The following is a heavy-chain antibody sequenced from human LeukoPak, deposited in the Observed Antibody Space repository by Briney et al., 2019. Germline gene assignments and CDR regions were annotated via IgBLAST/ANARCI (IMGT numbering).Heavy chain of an antibody. V-gene: IGHV3-23*01. D-gene: IGHD1-26*01. CDR1: GFTFSNYA. CDR2: INSGGGST. CDR3: AKTLGGSYLIFDY. J-gene: IGHJ4*02. Sequence: GGSLRLSCAASGFTFSNYAMSWVRQAPGKGLEWVSGINSGGGSTYYADSVKGRFTISRDNSKNTLFVRVNSLRAEDTAIYYCAKTLGGSYLIFDYWGQGTLVTVSS.